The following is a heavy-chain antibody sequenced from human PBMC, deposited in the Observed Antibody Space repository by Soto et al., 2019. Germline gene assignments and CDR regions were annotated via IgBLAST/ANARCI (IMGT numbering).Heavy chain of an antibody. J-gene: IGHJ4*02. CDR1: GHPIIVYY. D-gene: IGHD3-3*01. Sequence: SETLSLTCTVSGHPIIVYYWGWIRQPPGEGLEWIGYIHYTGNTNYNPSLKSRVTISVDTSNNQFSLNLSSMTAADTAVYYCAKGSFRSGGYYSDFDYWGQGTLVTVSS. CDR3: AKGSFRSGGYYSDFDY. V-gene: IGHV4-59*13. CDR2: IHYTGNT.